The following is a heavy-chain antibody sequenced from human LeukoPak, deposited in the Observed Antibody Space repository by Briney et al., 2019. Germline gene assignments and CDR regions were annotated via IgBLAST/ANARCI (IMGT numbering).Heavy chain of an antibody. J-gene: IGHJ5*02. CDR2: IYSGGSGGYT. CDR1: GISVSSNY. V-gene: IGHV3-53*01. D-gene: IGHD2-2*01. CDR3: AREGGSGYCSSTGCSLAS. Sequence: PGGSLRLSCAASGISVSSNYMSWVRQAPGKGLEWVSVIYSGGSGGYTYYADSVKGRFTISRDNSKNTLYLQMNSLRAEDTAVYYCAREGGSGYCSSTGCSLASWGQGTLVTVSS.